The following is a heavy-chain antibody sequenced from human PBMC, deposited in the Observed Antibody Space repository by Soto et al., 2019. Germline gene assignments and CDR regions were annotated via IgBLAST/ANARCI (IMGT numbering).Heavy chain of an antibody. D-gene: IGHD1-1*01. CDR1: GYTMTRYV. CDR2: ISAYNGNT. V-gene: IGHV1-18*01. J-gene: IGHJ3*02. CDR3: ARDFGLRRSGRWSAFDI. Sequence: ASVKGYRKASGYTMTRYVISRVSQAPGQGLEWMGWISAYNGNTNYAQKLQGRVTMTTDTSTSTAYMELRSLRSDDTAVYYCARDFGLRRSGRWSAFDIWGQGTMVTVS.